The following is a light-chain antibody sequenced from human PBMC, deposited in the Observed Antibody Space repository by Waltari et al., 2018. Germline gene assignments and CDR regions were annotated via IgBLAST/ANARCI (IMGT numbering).Light chain of an antibody. J-gene: IGKJ2*01. Sequence: FLTQAPDTLSLSPGERATLSCRASQSVSRSRLAWYQHKPGQAPRLLMYAASTRATCIPDRFSGSGSGTDFSLSISRVEPEDFAVYYCQQYSSSVMYTFGQGTKLEIK. CDR3: QQYSSSVMYT. CDR2: AAS. CDR1: QSVSRSR. V-gene: IGKV3-20*01.